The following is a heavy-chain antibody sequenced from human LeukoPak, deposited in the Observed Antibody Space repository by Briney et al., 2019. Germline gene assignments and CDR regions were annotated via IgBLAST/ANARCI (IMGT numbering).Heavy chain of an antibody. Sequence: ASVKVSCKASGYTFTAYYVHWVRQAPGQGPEWMGWINSNIGDTGYAQKFQGRVTMTRDTSISTLYMDLSSLRSDDTAVYYCAREPRYVPAASPDVWGKGTTVTVSS. J-gene: IGHJ6*04. CDR3: AREPRYVPAASPDV. D-gene: IGHD2-2*01. V-gene: IGHV1-2*02. CDR1: GYTFTAYY. CDR2: INSNIGDT.